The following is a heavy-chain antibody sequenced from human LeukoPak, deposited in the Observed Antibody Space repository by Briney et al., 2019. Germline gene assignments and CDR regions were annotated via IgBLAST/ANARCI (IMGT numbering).Heavy chain of an antibody. Sequence: GGSLRLSCAATGFTFHNHGMSWVRQAPGKGLEWVSSLSWNGGETLYADSVKGRFTIYRDNAKNSLYLQMNSLRAEDTALYYCARRAYPYHYYMDVWDKGATVTVSS. J-gene: IGHJ6*03. V-gene: IGHV3-20*04. CDR1: GFTFHNHG. D-gene: IGHD3-16*01. CDR2: LSWNGGET. CDR3: ARRAYPYHYYMDV.